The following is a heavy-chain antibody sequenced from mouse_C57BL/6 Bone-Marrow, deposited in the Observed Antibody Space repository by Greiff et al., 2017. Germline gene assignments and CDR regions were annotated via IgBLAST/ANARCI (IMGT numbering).Heavy chain of an antibody. D-gene: IGHD2-3*01. CDR2: IDPENGDT. J-gene: IGHJ2*01. CDR3: TTDGYFDY. Sequence: EVKLKQSGAELVRPGASVKLSCTASGFNIKDDYMHWVKQRPEQGLEWIGWIDPENGDTEYASKFQGKAAITADTSSNTAYLQLSSLTSEDTAVYYCTTDGYFDYWGQGTTLTVSS. V-gene: IGHV14-4*01. CDR1: GFNIKDDY.